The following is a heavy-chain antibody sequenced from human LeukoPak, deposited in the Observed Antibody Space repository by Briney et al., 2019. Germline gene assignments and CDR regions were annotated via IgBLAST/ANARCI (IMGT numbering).Heavy chain of an antibody. CDR2: ISAYNGNT. Sequence: GASVKVSCKASGYTFTSYGISWVRQAPGQGLEWMGWISAYNGNTNYAQKLQGRVTMTTDTSTSTAYMELRSLRSDDTAVYYCAREYCSSSLNCYRTFDYWGQGTLVTVSS. V-gene: IGHV1-18*01. J-gene: IGHJ4*02. CDR3: AREYCSSSLNCYRTFDY. D-gene: IGHD2-2*01. CDR1: GYTFTSYG.